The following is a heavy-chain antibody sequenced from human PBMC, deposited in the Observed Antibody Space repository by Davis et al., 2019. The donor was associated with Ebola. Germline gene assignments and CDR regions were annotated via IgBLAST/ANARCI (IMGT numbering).Heavy chain of an antibody. D-gene: IGHD3-3*01. CDR1: GGSFSGYY. V-gene: IGHV4-34*01. CDR3: ARAITIFGVVIMSAFDI. J-gene: IGHJ3*02. Sequence: PSETLSLTCAVYGGSFSGYYWSWIRQPPGKGLEWIGEINHSGSTNYNPSLKSRVTISVDTSKNQFSLKLSSVTAADTAVYYCARAITIFGVVIMSAFDIWGQGTMVTVSS. CDR2: INHSGST.